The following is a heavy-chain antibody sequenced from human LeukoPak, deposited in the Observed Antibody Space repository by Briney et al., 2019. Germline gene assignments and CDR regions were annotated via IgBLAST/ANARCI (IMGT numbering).Heavy chain of an antibody. CDR2: MYYSGST. D-gene: IGHD3-22*01. CDR1: GGSFSSGDYY. CDR3: ARPYYYDSRIDP. Sequence: SQTLSLTCTVSGGSFSSGDYYWSWIRQPPGKGLEWIAYMYYSGSTYYNPSLKSRVTTAADTSKNQLSLKLSCVTAADTAVYYCARPYYYDSRIDPWGQGILVTVSS. V-gene: IGHV4-30-4*01. J-gene: IGHJ5*02.